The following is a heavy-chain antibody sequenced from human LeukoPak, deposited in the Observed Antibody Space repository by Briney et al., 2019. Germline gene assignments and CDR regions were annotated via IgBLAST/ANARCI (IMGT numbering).Heavy chain of an antibody. CDR1: GFTFSSYA. D-gene: IGHD3-3*01. V-gene: IGHV3-23*01. CDR3: AKDLFTIFGASPAFDI. CDR2: ISGSGGST. J-gene: IGHJ3*02. Sequence: SGGSLRLSCAASGFTFSSYAMSWVRQAPGKGLEWVSAISGSGGSTYYADSVKGRFTISRDNSKNTLYLQMNSLRAEDTAVYYCAKDLFTIFGASPAFDIWGQGTMVTVSS.